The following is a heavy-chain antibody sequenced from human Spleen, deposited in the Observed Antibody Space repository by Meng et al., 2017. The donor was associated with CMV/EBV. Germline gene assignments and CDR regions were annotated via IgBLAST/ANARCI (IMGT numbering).Heavy chain of an antibody. CDR3: ARGKWGGYDY. J-gene: IGHJ4*02. V-gene: IGHV3-74*01. Sequence: VPLWESWGGLVQPGGSLRLSCAASGFTFSSYAMTWVRQAPGKGLEWVSRINSDGSSTSYADSVKGRFTISRDNAKNTLYLQMNSLRAEDTAVYYCARGKWGGYDYWGQGTLVTVSS. CDR2: INSDGSST. CDR1: GFTFSSYA. D-gene: IGHD3-3*01.